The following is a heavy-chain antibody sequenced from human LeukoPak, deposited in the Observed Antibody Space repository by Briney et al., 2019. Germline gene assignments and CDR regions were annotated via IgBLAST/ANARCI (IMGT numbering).Heavy chain of an antibody. Sequence: ASVKVSCKASGYTFTSYAMNWVRQAPGQGLEWMGWINTNTGNPTYAQGFTGRFVFSLDTSVSTAYLQISSLKAEDTAVYYCARGRTRSDYYDSSGYSTDYYYMDVWGKGTTVTVSS. CDR3: ARGRTRSDYYDSSGYSTDYYYMDV. V-gene: IGHV7-4-1*02. D-gene: IGHD3-22*01. CDR1: GYTFTSYA. CDR2: INTNTGNP. J-gene: IGHJ6*03.